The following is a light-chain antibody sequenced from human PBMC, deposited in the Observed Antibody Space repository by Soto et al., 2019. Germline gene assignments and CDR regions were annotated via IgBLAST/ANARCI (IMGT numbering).Light chain of an antibody. CDR1: CNDVGGYDY. V-gene: IGLV2-14*01. CDR2: EVT. CDR3: SSYTSSSTYV. Sequence: QSVLTQPASVSGSPGQSITISFTGTCNDVGGYDYASWYQHHPGKAPKVMIYEVTNRPSGVSNRFSGSKSGNTASLTISGLLAEDEADYYCSSYTSSSTYVFGTGTKVTVL. J-gene: IGLJ1*01.